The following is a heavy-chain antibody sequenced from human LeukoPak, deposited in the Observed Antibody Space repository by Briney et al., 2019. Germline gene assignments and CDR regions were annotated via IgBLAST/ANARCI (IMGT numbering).Heavy chain of an antibody. J-gene: IGHJ5*02. CDR1: GYTFTGYF. CDR3: ARGGDIVVVVTATKDNWFDP. V-gene: IGHV1-2*02. D-gene: IGHD2-15*01. CDR2: INPNSGGT. Sequence: ASVKVSCKASGYTFTGYFMHWVRRAPGQGLEWMGWINPNSGGTNYAQKFQGRVTMTRDTSISTAYLELSRLRSDDTAVYSCARGGDIVVVVTATKDNWFDPWGQGTLVTVSS.